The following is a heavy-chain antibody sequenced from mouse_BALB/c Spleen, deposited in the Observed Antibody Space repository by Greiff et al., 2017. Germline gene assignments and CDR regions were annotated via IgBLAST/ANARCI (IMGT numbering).Heavy chain of an antibody. CDR1: GFTFSDYY. CDR2: ISDGGSYT. J-gene: IGHJ3*01. CDR3: ARPSIYYDYDVGFAY. V-gene: IGHV5-4*02. D-gene: IGHD2-4*01. Sequence: DVMLVESGGGLVKPGGSLKLSCAASGFTFSDYYMYWVRQTPEKRLEWVATISDGGSYTYYPDSVKGRFTISRDNAKNNLYLQMSSLKSEDTAMYYCARPSIYYDYDVGFAYWGQGTLVTVSA.